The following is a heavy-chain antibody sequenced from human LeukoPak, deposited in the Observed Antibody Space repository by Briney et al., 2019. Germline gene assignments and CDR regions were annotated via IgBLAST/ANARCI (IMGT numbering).Heavy chain of an antibody. J-gene: IGHJ4*02. CDR1: GFTFDDYG. Sequence: GGSLRLSCAASGFTFDDYGMSWVRQAPGKGLEWVSGINWNGGSTGYADSVKGRFTISRDNAKNSLYLQMNSLRAEDTALYYCARASGWYSPTRLYYFDYWGQGTLVTVSS. CDR3: ARASGWYSPTRLYYFDY. V-gene: IGHV3-20*04. D-gene: IGHD6-19*01. CDR2: INWNGGST.